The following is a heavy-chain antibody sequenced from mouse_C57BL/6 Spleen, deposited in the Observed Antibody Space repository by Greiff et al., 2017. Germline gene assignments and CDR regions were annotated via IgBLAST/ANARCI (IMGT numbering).Heavy chain of an antibody. Sequence: EVKLMESGAGLVKPGGSLKLSCAASGFTFSSYAMSWVRQTPEKRLEWVAYISSGGDYIDYADTVKGRFTISRDNAENTLYLQMSSLKSEDTAMYYCTRAGYGSSLWYFDVWGTGTTVTVSS. V-gene: IGHV5-9-1*02. CDR3: TRAGYGSSLWYFDV. CDR1: GFTFSSYA. CDR2: ISSGGDYI. D-gene: IGHD1-1*01. J-gene: IGHJ1*03.